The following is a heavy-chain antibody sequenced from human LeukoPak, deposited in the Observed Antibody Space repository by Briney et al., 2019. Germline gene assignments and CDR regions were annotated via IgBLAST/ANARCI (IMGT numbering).Heavy chain of an antibody. CDR1: GFTFGSYG. CDR2: IRNDGSNK. V-gene: IGHV3-30*02. D-gene: IGHD2-21*01. J-gene: IGHJ6*03. CDR3: AKDQVADDCWCPRIYYYYYMEV. Sequence: GGSLRLSCAASGFTFGSYGMHWVRQAPGKGLERVAFIRNDGSNKYYADSVKGRFTISRDNSKNTLYLQMNSLRAEDTAVYYCAKDQVADDCWCPRIYYYYYMEVCGKGTTVTVSS.